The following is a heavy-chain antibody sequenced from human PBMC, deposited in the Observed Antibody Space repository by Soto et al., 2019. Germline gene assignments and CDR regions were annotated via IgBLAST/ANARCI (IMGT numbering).Heavy chain of an antibody. V-gene: IGHV5-51*01. CDR3: ARLGGDLIFNYYYYYGMDV. CDR1: GYSFTSYW. CDR2: IYPGDSDT. J-gene: IGHJ6*02. D-gene: IGHD2-21*02. Sequence: EVQLVQSGAEVKKPGESLKISCKGSGYSFTSYWIGWVRQMPGKGLEWMGIIYPGDSDTRYSPSFQVQVTISADKSISTAYLQWSSLKASDTAMYYCARLGGDLIFNYYYYYGMDVWGQGTTVTVSS.